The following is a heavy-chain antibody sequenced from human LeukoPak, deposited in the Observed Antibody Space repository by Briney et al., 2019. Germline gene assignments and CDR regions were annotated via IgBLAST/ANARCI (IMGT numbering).Heavy chain of an antibody. J-gene: IGHJ5*02. V-gene: IGHV4-34*01. CDR1: GGSFSGYY. CDR2: INHSGST. D-gene: IGHD3-10*01. Sequence: TSETLSLTCAVYGGSFSGYYWSWIRQPPGKGLEWIGEINHSGSTNYNPSLKSRVTISVDTSKNQFSLKLTSVTAADTAVYYCARLSFGSGNHWFDPWGQGTLVTVSS. CDR3: ARLSFGSGNHWFDP.